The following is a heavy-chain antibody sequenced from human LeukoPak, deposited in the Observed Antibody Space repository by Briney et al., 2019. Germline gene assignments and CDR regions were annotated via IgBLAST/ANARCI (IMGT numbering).Heavy chain of an antibody. D-gene: IGHD3-3*01. CDR1: GFTFSSYS. Sequence: KAGGSLRLSCAASGFTFSSYSMNWVRQAPGKGLEWVSSISSSSSYIYYADSVKGRFTISRDNDKNSLYLQMNSLRAEDTAVYYCASLLYDFWSGYTQSDYGMDVWGQGTTVTVSS. J-gene: IGHJ6*02. CDR3: ASLLYDFWSGYTQSDYGMDV. CDR2: ISSSSSYI. V-gene: IGHV3-21*01.